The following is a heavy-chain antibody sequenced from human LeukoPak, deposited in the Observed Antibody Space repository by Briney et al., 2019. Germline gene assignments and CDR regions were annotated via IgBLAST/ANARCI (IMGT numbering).Heavy chain of an antibody. J-gene: IGHJ4*02. CDR2: ISGTGGSGDST. CDR1: GFTFSNYA. CDR3: AKDFYSVTYPRFDY. V-gene: IGHV3-23*01. Sequence: PGGSLRLSCAASGFTFSNYAMGWVRQAPGKGLEWISAISGTGGSGDSTYYADSVKGRFTISRDNSKITLYLQMNSLRAEDTAVYYCAKDFYSVTYPRFDYWGQGTLVTVSS. D-gene: IGHD4-23*01.